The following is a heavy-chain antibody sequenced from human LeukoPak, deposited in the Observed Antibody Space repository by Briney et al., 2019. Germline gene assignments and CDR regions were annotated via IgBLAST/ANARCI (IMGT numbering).Heavy chain of an antibody. Sequence: GGSLRLSCEASGFNFDSYAMSWVRQAPGKGLEWVSAISGSGLSTYYADSVKGRFTISRDNYKNKLYLQMNSLRAEDTAVYYCAKDSRTTYDSSWLYYFDSWGQGTLVTVSS. J-gene: IGHJ4*02. CDR1: GFNFDSYA. CDR2: ISGSGLST. D-gene: IGHD6-13*01. CDR3: AKDSRTTYDSSWLYYFDS. V-gene: IGHV3-23*01.